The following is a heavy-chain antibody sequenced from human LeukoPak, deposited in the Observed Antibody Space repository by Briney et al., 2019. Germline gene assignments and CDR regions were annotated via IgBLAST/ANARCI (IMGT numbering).Heavy chain of an antibody. D-gene: IGHD1-26*01. V-gene: IGHV3-7*03. CDR3: TRESGSYHGNDY. J-gene: IGHJ4*02. CDR2: IKQAGSEK. CDR1: GFTFSHYW. Sequence: GGSLRLSCAASGFTFSHYWMTWVRQAPGKGLEWVANIKQAGSEKYYVDSVKGRFIISRDNAKNSLYLQMNSLRAEDTAVYYCTRESGSYHGNDYWGQGTLVTVSS.